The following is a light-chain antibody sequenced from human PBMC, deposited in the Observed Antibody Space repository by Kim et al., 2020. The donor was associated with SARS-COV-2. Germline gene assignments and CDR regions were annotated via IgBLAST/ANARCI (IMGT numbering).Light chain of an antibody. V-gene: IGKV1D-16*01. Sequence: ASVGDSVTLARRARQDINGWLAWYQQKPDKAPKSPIYSTSTLQSGIPSMFNGSRSGTDFTLTLTNLQPEDFATYYCQQYTTYPLTFSGGTKVDIK. J-gene: IGKJ4*01. CDR1: QDINGW. CDR3: QQYTTYPLT. CDR2: STS.